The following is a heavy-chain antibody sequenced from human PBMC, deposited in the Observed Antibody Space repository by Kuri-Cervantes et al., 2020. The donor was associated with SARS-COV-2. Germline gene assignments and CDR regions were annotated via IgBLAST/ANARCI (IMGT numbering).Heavy chain of an antibody. D-gene: IGHD6-19*01. CDR2: ISYDGSNK. CDR1: GFTFSSYS. Sequence: GGSLRLSCAASGFTFSSYSMNWVRQAPGEGLEWVAVISYDGSNKYYADSVKGRFTISRDNSKNTLYLQMNSLRAEDTAVYYCARGSVFPLAVAGTVDYWGQGTRVTFSS. CDR3: ARGSVFPLAVAGTVDY. V-gene: IGHV3-30*12. J-gene: IGHJ4*02.